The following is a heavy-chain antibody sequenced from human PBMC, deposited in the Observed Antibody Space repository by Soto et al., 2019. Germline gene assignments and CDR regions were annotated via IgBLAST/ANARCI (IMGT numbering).Heavy chain of an antibody. J-gene: IGHJ4*02. CDR1: GFTFSSYG. V-gene: IGHV3-33*01. CDR2: IWYDGSNK. Sequence: LRLSCAASGFTFSSYGLHWVRQAPGKGLEWVAFIWYDGSNKYYADSVKGRFTISRDNSKNTLYLQMNSLRAEDTATYYCAHSARYYDILTGQYFPLNFDYWGLGTLVTVSS. CDR3: AHSARYYDILTGQYFPLNFDY. D-gene: IGHD3-9*01.